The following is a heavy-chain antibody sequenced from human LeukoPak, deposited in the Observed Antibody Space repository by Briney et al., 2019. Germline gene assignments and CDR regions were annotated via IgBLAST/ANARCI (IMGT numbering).Heavy chain of an antibody. J-gene: IGHJ5*02. V-gene: IGHV1-18*01. Sequence: ASVKVSCRASGYTFTNYGISWVRPAPGQGLEWMAWISTYDHDTNYAQKFRGRVTMTTDTSTSTAYMELRSLGSDDTAVYYCVRDYFCSGGTCDDCFDPWGQGTLATVSS. CDR3: VRDYFCSGGTCDDCFDP. CDR1: GYTFTNYG. CDR2: ISTYDHDT. D-gene: IGHD2-15*01.